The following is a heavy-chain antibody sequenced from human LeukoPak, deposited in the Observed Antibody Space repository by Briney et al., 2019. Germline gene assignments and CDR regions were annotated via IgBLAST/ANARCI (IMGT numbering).Heavy chain of an antibody. CDR1: GFTFSSYW. CDR2: IKQDGSEK. J-gene: IGHJ5*02. V-gene: IGHV3-7*01. Sequence: GGSLRLSCAASGFTFSSYWMSWVRQAPGKGLEWVANIKQDGSEKYYVDSVRGRFTISRDNAKNSLYLQMNSLRAEDTAVYYCARVRGLMGRQKNWFDPWGQGTLVTVSS. D-gene: IGHD3-10*01. CDR3: ARVRGLMGRQKNWFDP.